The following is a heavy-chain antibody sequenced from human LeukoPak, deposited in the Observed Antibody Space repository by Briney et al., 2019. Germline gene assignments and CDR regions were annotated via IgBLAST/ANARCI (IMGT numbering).Heavy chain of an antibody. CDR1: GFSFSTYT. CDR2: MSYDGSNK. D-gene: IGHD3-22*01. J-gene: IGHJ4*01. Sequence: GGSLRLSCAASGFSFSTYTMHWVRQAPGKGLEWVAVMSYDGSNKYYADSVKGRFTISRDNSKNTLYLQMNSLRAEDTAIYYCSRGLVYYDSSGYYAYFDYWGHGTLVTVSS. CDR3: SRGLVYYDSSGYYAYFDY. V-gene: IGHV3-30-3*01.